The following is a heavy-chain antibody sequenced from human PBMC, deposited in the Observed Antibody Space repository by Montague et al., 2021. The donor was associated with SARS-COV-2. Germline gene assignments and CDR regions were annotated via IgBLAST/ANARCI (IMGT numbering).Heavy chain of an antibody. D-gene: IGHD2-15*01. V-gene: IGHV3-30*04. Sequence: SLRLSCAASGFSFSEYAMHWVRQAPGEGLEWVAIISYDGSNKYYAVSVKGRFTISRDNSKNTLFLQMSSLRAEDTAVYFCARDRDTRHTTPIDYWGQGTLVTVSS. CDR1: GFSFSEYA. CDR2: ISYDGSNK. J-gene: IGHJ4*02. CDR3: ARDRDTRHTTPIDY.